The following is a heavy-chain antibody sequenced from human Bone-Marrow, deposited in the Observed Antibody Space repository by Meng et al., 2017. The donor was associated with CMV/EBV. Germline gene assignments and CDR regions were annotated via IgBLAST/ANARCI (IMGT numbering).Heavy chain of an antibody. J-gene: IGHJ5*02. CDR2: IYYSGST. V-gene: IGHV4-30-4*08. D-gene: IGHD5-18*01. Sequence: LRLTCTVSGGTISSGDYYWSWIRQPPGKGLDWIGYIYYSGSTYYNPPLKSRVTMSVDTSKNQFSLKLNSVTAADTAVYYCARARLIGYSYGYPWFDPWSQGTLVTVSS. CDR1: GGTISSGDYY. CDR3: ARARLIGYSYGYPWFDP.